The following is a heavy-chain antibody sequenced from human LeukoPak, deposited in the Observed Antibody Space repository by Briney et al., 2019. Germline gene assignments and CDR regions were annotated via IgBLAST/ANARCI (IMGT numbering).Heavy chain of an antibody. J-gene: IGHJ6*04. CDR2: ISSSSSYI. CDR1: GFTFSSYT. D-gene: IGHD3-10*02. V-gene: IGHV3-21*01. CDR3: AELGITMIGGV. Sequence: GGSLRLSCAASGFTFSSYTMSWVRQAPGKGLEWVSSISSSSSYIYYADSVKGRFTISRDNAKNSLYLQMNSLRAEDTAVYYCAELGITMIGGVWGKGTTVIISS.